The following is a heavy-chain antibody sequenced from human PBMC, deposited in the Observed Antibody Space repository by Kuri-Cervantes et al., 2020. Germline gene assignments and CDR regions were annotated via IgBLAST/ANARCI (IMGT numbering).Heavy chain of an antibody. V-gene: IGHV1-2*02. D-gene: IGHD5-18*01. J-gene: IGHJ6*02. CDR1: GYTFPGYY. CDR3: ARGYPEYSYGLGLYYYYYGMDV. CDR2: INPNSGCT. Sequence: SVHVSCQASGYTFPGYYMHWVRQAPGQGLEWMGWINPNSGCTNYAQKFQGRVTMTRDTSISTAYMELSSLRSEDTAVYYCARGYPEYSYGLGLYYYYYGMDVWGQGTTVAVSS.